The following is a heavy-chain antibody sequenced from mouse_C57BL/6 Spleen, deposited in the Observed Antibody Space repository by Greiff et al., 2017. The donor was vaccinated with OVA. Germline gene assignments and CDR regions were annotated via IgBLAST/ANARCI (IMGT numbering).Heavy chain of an antibody. V-gene: IGHV1-15*01. CDR2: IDPETGGT. D-gene: IGHD1-1*01. CDR1: GYTFTDYE. CDR3: TRQSPDYYGSRGYAMDY. Sequence: VQLQQSGAELVRPGASVTLSCKASGYTFTDYEMHWVKQTPVHGLEWIGAIDPETGGTAYNQKFKGKAILTADKSSSTAYMELRSLTSEDSAVYYCTRQSPDYYGSRGYAMDYWGQGTSVTVSS. J-gene: IGHJ4*01.